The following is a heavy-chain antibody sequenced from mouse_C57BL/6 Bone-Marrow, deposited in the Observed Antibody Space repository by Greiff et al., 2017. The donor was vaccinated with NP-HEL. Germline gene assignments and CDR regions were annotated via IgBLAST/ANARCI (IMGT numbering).Heavy chain of an antibody. CDR3: ARSGKRFAY. D-gene: IGHD3-2*02. CDR1: GYTFTSYW. Sequence: QVQLKQPGAELVKPGASVKMSCKASGYTFTSYWIPWVKQRPGQGLEWIGDIYPGSGCTNYNEKFKSKATLTVDTSSSTAYMQLSSLTSEDSAVYYCARSGKRFAYWGQGTLVTVSA. V-gene: IGHV1-55*01. J-gene: IGHJ3*01. CDR2: IYPGSGCT.